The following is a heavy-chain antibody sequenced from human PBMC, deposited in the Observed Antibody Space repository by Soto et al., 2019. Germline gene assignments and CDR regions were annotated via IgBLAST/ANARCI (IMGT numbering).Heavy chain of an antibody. V-gene: IGHV3-7*01. CDR2: IKGDGSEK. CDR1: GFTFSSYG. CDR3: ATDRYIGP. J-gene: IGHJ5*02. D-gene: IGHD2-21*02. Sequence: GGSLRLSGAASGFTFSSYGMSWVRQAPGKGPEWVANIKGDGSEKNYVASVKGRFTISRDNAKNSLYLHMNSLRAEDTAVYYCATDRYIGPWGQGTLVTVSS.